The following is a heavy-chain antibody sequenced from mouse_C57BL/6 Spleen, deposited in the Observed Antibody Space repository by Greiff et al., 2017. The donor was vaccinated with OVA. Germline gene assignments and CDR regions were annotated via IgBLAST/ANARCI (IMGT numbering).Heavy chain of an antibody. CDR3: AHYYGSSYGYAMDY. V-gene: IGHV1-55*01. CDR2: IYPGSGST. Sequence: VQLQQSGAELVKPGASVKMSCKASGYTFTSYLITWVKQRPGQGLEWIGDIYPGSGSTNYNEKFKSKATLTVDTSSSTAYMQLSSLTSEDSAVYYCAHYYGSSYGYAMDYWGQGTSVTVSS. J-gene: IGHJ4*01. D-gene: IGHD1-1*01. CDR1: GYTFTSYL.